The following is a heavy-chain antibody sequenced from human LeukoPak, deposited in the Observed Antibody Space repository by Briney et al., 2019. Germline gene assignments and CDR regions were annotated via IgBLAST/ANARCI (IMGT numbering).Heavy chain of an antibody. CDR3: ARGRYCSADICSGGDAFDI. D-gene: IGHD2-15*01. Sequence: SETLSLTCTVSGGSINNYYWSCIRQPAGKGLEWIGRIYTRGSTNYNPSLKSRVTMSVDTSKNQFSLKLSSVTAADTAVYYCARGRYCSADICSGGDAFDIWGQGTMVSVSS. J-gene: IGHJ3*02. CDR2: IYTRGST. V-gene: IGHV4-4*07. CDR1: GGSINNYY.